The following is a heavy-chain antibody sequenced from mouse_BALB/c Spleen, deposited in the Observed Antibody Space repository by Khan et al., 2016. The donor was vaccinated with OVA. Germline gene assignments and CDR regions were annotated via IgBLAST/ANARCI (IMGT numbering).Heavy chain of an antibody. J-gene: IGHJ4*01. V-gene: IGHV2-6-4*01. D-gene: IGHD2-14*01. Sequence: VQLQESGPGLVAPSQSLSITCTVSGFSLSRYNIHWVRQPPGKGLEWLGMIWGGGGTDYNSTLKSRLSISQDNSKSQVFLKMNSLQTDDSAMYYCARAYYRYDGYYAMDYWGQGTSVTVS. CDR2: IWGGGGT. CDR3: ARAYYRYDGYYAMDY. CDR1: GFSLSRYN.